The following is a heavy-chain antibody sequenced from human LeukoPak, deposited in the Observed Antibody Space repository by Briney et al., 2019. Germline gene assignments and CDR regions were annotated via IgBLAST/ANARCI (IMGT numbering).Heavy chain of an antibody. V-gene: IGHV3-30*04. CDR1: GFTFSSYA. Sequence: GGSLRLSCAASGFTFSSYATHWVRQAPGKGLEWVAVISYDGSNKYYADSVKGRFTISRGNSKNTLYLQMNSLRAEDTAVYYCARERITMIVVVPDFDYWGQGTLVTVSS. CDR3: ARERITMIVVVPDFDY. CDR2: ISYDGSNK. D-gene: IGHD3-22*01. J-gene: IGHJ4*02.